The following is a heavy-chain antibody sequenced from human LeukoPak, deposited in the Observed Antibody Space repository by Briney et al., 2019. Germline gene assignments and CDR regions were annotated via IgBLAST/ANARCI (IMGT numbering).Heavy chain of an antibody. CDR3: ARGYSSSWSCWFDP. CDR1: GGSISSSSYY. D-gene: IGHD6-13*01. J-gene: IGHJ5*02. Sequence: SETLSLTCTVSGGSISSSSYYWGWIRQPPGKGLEWIGSIYHSGSTYYNPSLKSRVTISVDTSKNQFSLKLSSVTAADTAVYYCARGYSSSWSCWFDPWGQGTLVTVSS. V-gene: IGHV4-39*07. CDR2: IYHSGST.